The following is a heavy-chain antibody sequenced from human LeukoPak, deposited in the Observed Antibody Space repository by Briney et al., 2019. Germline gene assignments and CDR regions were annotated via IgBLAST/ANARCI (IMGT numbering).Heavy chain of an antibody. J-gene: IGHJ6*02. V-gene: IGHV1-3*01. CDR3: ARTATVTTGYYYYYGMDV. CDR1: GYTFTSYA. D-gene: IGHD4-17*01. Sequence: ASVKVSCKASGYTFTSYAMHWVRQAPGRRLEWMGWINAGNGNTKYSQKFQGRVTITRDTSASTAYMELSSLRSEDTAVYYCARTATVTTGYYYYYGMDVWGQGTTVTVSS. CDR2: INAGNGNT.